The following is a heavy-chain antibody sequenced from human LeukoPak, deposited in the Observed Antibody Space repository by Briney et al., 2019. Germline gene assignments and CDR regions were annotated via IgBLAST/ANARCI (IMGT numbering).Heavy chain of an antibody. CDR2: INPNSGGT. J-gene: IGHJ4*02. D-gene: IGHD3-22*01. V-gene: IGHV1-2*02. CDR1: GYTFTGYY. CDR3: ARELYYYDSSGYYPLDY. Sequence: GASVKVSCKASGYTFTGYYMHWVRQAPGQGLEWTGWINPNSGGTNYAQKFQGRVTMTRDTSISTAYMELSRLRSDDTAVYYCARELYYYDSSGYYPLDYWGQGTLVTVSS.